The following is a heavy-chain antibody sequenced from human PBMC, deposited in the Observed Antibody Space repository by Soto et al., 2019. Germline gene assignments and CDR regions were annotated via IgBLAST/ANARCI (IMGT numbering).Heavy chain of an antibody. CDR2: ISGSGASA. V-gene: IGHV3-23*01. CDR1: EFSFGGYA. Sequence: EVQLLESGGGLVQPGGSLRLSCAASEFSFGGYAMSWVRQAPGKGLEWVSSISGSGASAFYAASVRGRFTISRDNTGNTVSPQMNSLRAEDTALYYCAKGSRGYTTYYFDYWGQGTRITVSS. J-gene: IGHJ4*02. CDR3: AKGSRGYTTYYFDY. D-gene: IGHD5-18*01.